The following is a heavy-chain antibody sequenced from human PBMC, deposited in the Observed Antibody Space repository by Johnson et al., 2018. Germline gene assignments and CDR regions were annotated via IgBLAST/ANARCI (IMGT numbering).Heavy chain of an antibody. CDR2: ISYGADKE. J-gene: IGHJ6*02. CDR3: ARVVSSYYVYYSMDF. D-gene: IGHD3-3*02. CDR1: GFDFSTYA. V-gene: IGHV3-30-3*01. Sequence: QVQLVESGGGVVPPGTSLRLSCAASGFDFSTYAMHWVRQAPGKGLEWLSVISYGADKENFAESVKGRFTICRDNGKNSLQLKMNSLRDEDTAVYYCARVVSSYYVYYSMDFWGQGTTVTVSS.